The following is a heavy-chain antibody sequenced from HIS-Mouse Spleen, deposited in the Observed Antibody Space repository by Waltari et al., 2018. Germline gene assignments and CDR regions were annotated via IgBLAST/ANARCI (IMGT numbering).Heavy chain of an antibody. Sequence: QVQLVESGGGVVQPGRSLRLSCAASGFTFSSYGMHWVRQAPGHGVGGVAVKSYDGSNKYYADSVKGRFTISRDNSKNTLYLQMNSLRAEDTAVYYCAKDTSGSYSDYWGQGTLVTVSS. D-gene: IGHD1-26*01. J-gene: IGHJ4*02. CDR3: AKDTSGSYSDY. V-gene: IGHV3-30*18. CDR2: KSYDGSNK. CDR1: GFTFSSYG.